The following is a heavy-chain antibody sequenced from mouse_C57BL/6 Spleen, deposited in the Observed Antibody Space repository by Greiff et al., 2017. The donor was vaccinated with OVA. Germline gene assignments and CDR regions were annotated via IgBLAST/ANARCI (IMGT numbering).Heavy chain of an antibody. CDR1: GFTFSSYA. Sequence: EVQLVESGGGLVKPGGSLKLSCAASGFTFSSYAMSWVRQTPEKRLEWVATISDGGSYTYYPDNVKGRFTITRDKAKNNLYLQMSHLKSEDTAMYYCARDQAGSFAYWGQGTLVTVSA. V-gene: IGHV5-4*01. J-gene: IGHJ3*01. CDR3: ARDQAGSFAY. CDR2: ISDGGSYT.